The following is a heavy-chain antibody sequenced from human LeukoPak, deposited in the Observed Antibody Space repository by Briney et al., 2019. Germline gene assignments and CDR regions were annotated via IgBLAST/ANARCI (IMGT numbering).Heavy chain of an antibody. CDR3: AKDSGNIVVVPAAMDYYYYYMDV. Sequence: GGSLRLSCAASGFTFSNYVMHWVRQAPGKGLEWVAYLRFDGSNKYYADSVKGRFTISRDNSKNTLYLQMNSLGAEDTAVYYCAKDSGNIVVVPAAMDYYYYYMDVWGKGTTVIVSS. CDR1: GFTFSNYV. CDR2: LRFDGSNK. D-gene: IGHD2-2*01. V-gene: IGHV3-30*02. J-gene: IGHJ6*03.